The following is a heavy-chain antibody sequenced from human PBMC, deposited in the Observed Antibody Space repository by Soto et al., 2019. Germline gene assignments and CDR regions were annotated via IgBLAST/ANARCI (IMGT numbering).Heavy chain of an antibody. CDR1: GYTFTGYY. CDR2: INPNSGGK. CDR3: ASLMYSSSSSFDY. J-gene: IGHJ4*02. V-gene: IGHV1-2*02. D-gene: IGHD6-13*01. Sequence: QVQLVQSGAEVKKPGASVKVSCKASGYTFTGYYMHWVRQAPGQGLEWMGWINPNSGGKNYAQKFQGRVTMTRDTSISTAYMELSRLRSDDTAVYYCASLMYSSSSSFDYWGQGTLVTVSS.